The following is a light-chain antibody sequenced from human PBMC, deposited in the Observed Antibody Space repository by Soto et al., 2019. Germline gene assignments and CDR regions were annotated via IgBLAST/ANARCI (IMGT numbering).Light chain of an antibody. Sequence: QSALTQPASVSGAPGQSITISCTGTSSDVGGYNYVSWYQQHPGKAPKLMIYDVSNRPSRVSNRFSGSKSGNTASLTISGHQAEDEADYYCNSYTSSSVVFGGGTKLTVL. CDR3: NSYTSSSVV. J-gene: IGLJ2*01. CDR2: DVS. CDR1: SSDVGGYNY. V-gene: IGLV2-14*01.